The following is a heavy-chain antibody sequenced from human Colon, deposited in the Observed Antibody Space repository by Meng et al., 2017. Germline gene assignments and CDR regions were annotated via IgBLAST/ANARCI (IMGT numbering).Heavy chain of an antibody. Sequence: VQLQESGPGLVKPSETLTLPCSVSGDSISSTNWWTWVRQPTGKGLEWIGQVFHTGHTRYNPALESRVTISVDNSMDQFSLRLNSVSAADTAVYYCARDLGSGGSYGMDVWVQGTMVTVSS. CDR3: ARDLGSGGSYGMDV. D-gene: IGHD3-10*01. J-gene: IGHJ6*02. CDR1: GDSISSTNW. V-gene: IGHV4-4*02. CDR2: VFHTGHT.